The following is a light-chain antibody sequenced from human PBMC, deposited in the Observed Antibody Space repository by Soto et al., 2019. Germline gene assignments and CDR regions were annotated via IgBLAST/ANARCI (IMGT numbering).Light chain of an antibody. CDR2: DAS. J-gene: IGKJ3*01. CDR1: QSVRSSY. CDR3: HQYGSSPFT. Sequence: EIVLTQSPATLALSPGERATLSCGASQSVRSSYVAWFQQKPGLAPRLLIYDASSRATGIPDRFRGSGSGIDFTLSISGLEPEDFAVYYCHQYGSSPFTFGPGTKVDIK. V-gene: IGKV3D-20*01.